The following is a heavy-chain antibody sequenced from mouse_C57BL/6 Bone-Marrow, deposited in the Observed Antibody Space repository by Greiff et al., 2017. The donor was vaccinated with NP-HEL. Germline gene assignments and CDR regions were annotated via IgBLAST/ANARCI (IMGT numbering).Heavy chain of an antibody. Sequence: QVQLKESGAELVRPGTSVKMSCKASGYTFTNYWIGWAKQRPGHGLEWIGDIYPGGGYTNYNEKFKGKATLTADKSSSTAYMQFSSLTSEDSAIYYCARGSNYPFAYWGQGTLVTVSA. CDR2: IYPGGGYT. CDR1: GYTFTNYW. V-gene: IGHV1-63*01. D-gene: IGHD2-5*01. J-gene: IGHJ3*01. CDR3: ARGSNYPFAY.